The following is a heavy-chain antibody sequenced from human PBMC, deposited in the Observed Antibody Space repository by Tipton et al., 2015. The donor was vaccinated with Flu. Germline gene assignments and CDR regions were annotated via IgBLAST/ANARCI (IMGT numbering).Heavy chain of an antibody. J-gene: IGHJ4*02. D-gene: IGHD5-18*01. CDR2: IYYSGST. CDR1: GGSISSYY. V-gene: IGHV4-59*12. CDR3: ARDGRYSYGDSDY. Sequence: TLSLTCTVPGGSISSYYWSWIRQPPGKGLEWIGYIYYSGSTNYNPSLKSRVTISVDTSKNQFSLKLSSVTAADTAVYYCARDGRYSYGDSDYWGQGTLVTVSS.